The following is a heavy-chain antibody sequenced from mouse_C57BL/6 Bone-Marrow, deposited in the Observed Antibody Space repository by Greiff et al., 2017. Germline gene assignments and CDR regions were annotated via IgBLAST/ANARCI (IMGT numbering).Heavy chain of an antibody. V-gene: IGHV1-64*01. J-gene: IGHJ3*01. CDR2: IPPNSGST. CDR1: GYTFTSYW. D-gene: IGHD1-1*02. Sequence: VQLQQPGAELVKPGASVKLSCKASGYTFTSYWMHWVKQRPGQGLEWIEKIPPNSGSTNYNEKFKSKATLTVDKSSSTAYMQLSSLTSEDSAVYYCARYGSSWFAYWGQGTLVTVSA. CDR3: ARYGSSWFAY.